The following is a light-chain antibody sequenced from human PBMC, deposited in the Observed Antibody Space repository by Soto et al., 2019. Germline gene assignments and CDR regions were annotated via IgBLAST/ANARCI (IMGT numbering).Light chain of an antibody. Sequence: QSALTQPPSASGSRGQSVTISCTGTSVDINYVSWFQQQPGKAPKLIICEVTKRPSGVPDRFSGSKSGNTASLTVSGLQDDEEADYYFSSYAGRDILVFGGGTKLTVL. J-gene: IGLJ3*02. V-gene: IGLV2-8*01. CDR2: EVT. CDR3: SSYAGRDILV. CDR1: SVDINY.